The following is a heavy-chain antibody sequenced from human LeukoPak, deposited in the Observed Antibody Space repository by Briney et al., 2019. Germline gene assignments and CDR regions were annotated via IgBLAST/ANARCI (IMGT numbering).Heavy chain of an antibody. V-gene: IGHV3-74*01. Sequence: GGSLRLSCAASGFTLSSYWMHWVRQAPGKGLVWVSRIKSEGRTNHADSVKGRFTISRDNAKNTVSLQMNSLRAEDTGVYYCARAPSEIGGYYPEYFRHWGQGTLVIVSS. CDR2: IKSEGRT. J-gene: IGHJ1*01. D-gene: IGHD3-22*01. CDR3: ARAPSEIGGYYPEYFRH. CDR1: GFTLSSYW.